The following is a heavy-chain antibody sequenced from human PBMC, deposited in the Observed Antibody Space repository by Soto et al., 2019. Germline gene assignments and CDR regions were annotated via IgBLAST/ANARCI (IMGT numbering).Heavy chain of an antibody. CDR1: GFTFSSYG. D-gene: IGHD3-10*01. CDR2: IWHDGSNK. CDR3: ARDILWSEYYGMDV. Sequence: QVQLVESGGGVVQPGRSLRLSCAASGFTFSSYGMHWVRQAPGKGLEWVAVIWHDGSNKYYADSVKGRFTISRDNSKNTLYLQMNGLRAEDTAVYYCARDILWSEYYGMDVWGQGTTVTVSS. V-gene: IGHV3-33*01. J-gene: IGHJ6*02.